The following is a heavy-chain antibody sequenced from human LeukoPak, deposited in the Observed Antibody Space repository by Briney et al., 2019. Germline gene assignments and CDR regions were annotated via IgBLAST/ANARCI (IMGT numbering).Heavy chain of an antibody. Sequence: PGGSLRLSCAASGFTFSSYGMHWVRQAPGKGLEWVAVIWYDGSNKYYADSVKGRFTISRDNSKNTLYLQMNSLRAEDTAVYYCARGYDSSGYYSAFDYWGQGTLVTVSS. CDR2: IWYDGSNK. J-gene: IGHJ4*02. CDR3: ARGYDSSGYYSAFDY. D-gene: IGHD3-22*01. CDR1: GFTFSSYG. V-gene: IGHV3-33*01.